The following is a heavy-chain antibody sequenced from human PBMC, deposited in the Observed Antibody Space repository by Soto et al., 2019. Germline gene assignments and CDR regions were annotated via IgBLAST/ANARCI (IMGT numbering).Heavy chain of an antibody. Sequence: SQTLSVTSTVSGGSIGSGCCHCIWIPKDPGQALEWIGYIFHSGSTNYNPSLKSRVTISVDTSKNQFPLNLSSLTTADTAVYFCARRGNRYSSTSSGVAGFDYWGQGILVTVYS. J-gene: IGHJ4*02. V-gene: IGHV4-61*01. CDR3: ARRGNRYSSTSSGVAGFDY. CDR1: GGSIGSGCCH. CDR2: IFHSGST. D-gene: IGHD6-6*01.